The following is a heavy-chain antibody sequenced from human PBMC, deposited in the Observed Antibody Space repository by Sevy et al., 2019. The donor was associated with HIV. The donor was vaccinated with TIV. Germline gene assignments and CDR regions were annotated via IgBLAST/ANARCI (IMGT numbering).Heavy chain of an antibody. J-gene: IGHJ5*02. V-gene: IGHV3-23*01. D-gene: IGHD2-8*02. CDR3: AKALVETEDKNEFDP. CDR1: GFTLSSYA. CDR2: ISISGADK. Sequence: GGSLRLSCAASGFTLSSYAMSWVRQAPGKGLEWVSSISISGADKYYADSVKGRFTIYRDNSQNRLYLQMNSLRAEDTALYYCAKALVETEDKNEFDPWGQGTLVTVSS.